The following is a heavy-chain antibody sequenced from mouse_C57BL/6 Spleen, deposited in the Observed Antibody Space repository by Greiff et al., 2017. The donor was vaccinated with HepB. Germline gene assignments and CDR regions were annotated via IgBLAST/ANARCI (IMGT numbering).Heavy chain of an antibody. J-gene: IGHJ4*01. CDR3: ARDRGVGASNYAMDY. V-gene: IGHV5-4*01. D-gene: IGHD6-1*01. Sequence: EVQGVESGGGLVKPGGSLKLSCAASGFTFSSYAMSWVRQTPEKRLEWVATISDGGSYTYYPDNVKGRFTISRDNAKNNLYLQMSHLKSEDTAMYYCARDRGVGASNYAMDYWGQGTSVTVSS. CDR1: GFTFSSYA. CDR2: ISDGGSYT.